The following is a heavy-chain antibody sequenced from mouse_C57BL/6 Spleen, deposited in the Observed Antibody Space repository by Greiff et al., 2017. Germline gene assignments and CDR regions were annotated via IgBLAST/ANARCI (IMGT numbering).Heavy chain of an antibody. V-gene: IGHV1-15*01. Sequence: QVQLQQSGAELVRPGASVTLSCKASGYTFTDYEMHWVKQTPVHGLEWIGAIDPENGGTAYNQKFKGKAILTADKSSSTAYMELCSLTSADSAVYYCTSRGYGSSSAWFAYWGQGTLVTVSA. J-gene: IGHJ3*01. CDR2: IDPENGGT. CDR1: GYTFTDYE. D-gene: IGHD1-1*01. CDR3: TSRGYGSSSAWFAY.